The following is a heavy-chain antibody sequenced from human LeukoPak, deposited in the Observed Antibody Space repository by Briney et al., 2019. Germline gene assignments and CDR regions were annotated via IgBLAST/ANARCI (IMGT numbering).Heavy chain of an antibody. V-gene: IGHV3-23*01. CDR2: ISGSGGST. J-gene: IGHJ6*02. CDR3: AKTKGRSRHYYYGMDV. CDR1: GFTFTDYA. Sequence: SGGSLRLSCAASGFTFTDYAMTWVRQAPGKGLEWVSAISGSGGSTYYADSVKGRFTISRDNSKNTLYLQMNSLRAEDTAVYYCAKTKGRSRHYYYGMDVWGQGTTVTVSS.